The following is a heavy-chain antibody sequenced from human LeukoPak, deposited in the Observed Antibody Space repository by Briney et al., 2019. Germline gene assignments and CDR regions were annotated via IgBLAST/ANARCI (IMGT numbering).Heavy chain of an antibody. CDR3: ARDTSMVRGVMLFDY. V-gene: IGHV3-30*04. J-gene: IGHJ4*02. CDR2: ISYDGSNK. D-gene: IGHD3-10*01. Sequence: PGRSLRLSCAASGFTFNTYAMHWVRQGPGKGLEWVATISYDGSNKFYADFVKGRFTISRDNSKNTLYLQMNSLRAEDTAVFYCARDTSMVRGVMLFDYWGQGTLVTVSS. CDR1: GFTFNTYA.